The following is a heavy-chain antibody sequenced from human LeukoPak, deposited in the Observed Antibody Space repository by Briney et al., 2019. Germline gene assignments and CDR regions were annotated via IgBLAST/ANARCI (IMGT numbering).Heavy chain of an antibody. CDR1: GYTFTSYY. Sequence: ASVKVSCKASGYTFTSYYMHWVRQAPGQGLEWMGIINPSGGSTSYAQKFQGRVTMTRNMSTSTVYMELSSLRSEDTAVYYCARDHGHSGSFDIWGQGTMVTVSS. D-gene: IGHD5-12*01. CDR2: INPSGGST. V-gene: IGHV1-46*01. J-gene: IGHJ3*02. CDR3: ARDHGHSGSFDI.